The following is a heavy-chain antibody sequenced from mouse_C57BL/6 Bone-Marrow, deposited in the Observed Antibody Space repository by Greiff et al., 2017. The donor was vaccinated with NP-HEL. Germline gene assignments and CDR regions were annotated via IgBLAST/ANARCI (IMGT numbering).Heavy chain of an antibody. CDR1: GYTFTSYT. V-gene: IGHV1-4*01. Sequence: LVESGAELARPGASVKMSCKASGYTFTSYTMHWVKQRPGQGLEWIGYINPSSGYTKYNQKFKDKATLTADKSSSTAYMQLSSLTSEDSAVYYCARLSYYVDYWGQGTTLTVSS. J-gene: IGHJ2*01. CDR2: INPSSGYT. CDR3: ARLSYYVDY.